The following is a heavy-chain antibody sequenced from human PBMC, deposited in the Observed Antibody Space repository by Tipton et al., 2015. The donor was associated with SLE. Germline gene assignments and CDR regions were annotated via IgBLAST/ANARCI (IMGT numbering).Heavy chain of an antibody. Sequence: PGLVKPSETLSLICAVSGDSIGTYYWSWIRQPAGTGLEWIGRIFSSGFTTYNPSLRSRVTMSVDTSKNQFSLRLTSVNAADTAIYYCAREVNAISDSDAFDIWGQGTMVTVSS. D-gene: IGHD2-21*01. CDR2: IFSSGFT. J-gene: IGHJ3*02. CDR1: GDSIGTYY. CDR3: AREVNAISDSDAFDI. V-gene: IGHV4-4*07.